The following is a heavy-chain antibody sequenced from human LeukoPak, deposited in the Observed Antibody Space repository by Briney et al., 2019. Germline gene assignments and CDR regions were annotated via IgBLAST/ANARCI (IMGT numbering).Heavy chain of an antibody. J-gene: IGHJ4*02. CDR3: ARDGIAAAGTLDY. Sequence: SGGSLRLSCAASGFTFSSYGMHWVRQAPGKGLEWGAVIWYDGSNKYYVDSVKGRFTISRDNSKNTLYLQMNSLRAEDTAVYYCARDGIAAAGTLDYWGQGTLVTVSS. V-gene: IGHV3-33*01. D-gene: IGHD6-13*01. CDR2: IWYDGSNK. CDR1: GFTFSSYG.